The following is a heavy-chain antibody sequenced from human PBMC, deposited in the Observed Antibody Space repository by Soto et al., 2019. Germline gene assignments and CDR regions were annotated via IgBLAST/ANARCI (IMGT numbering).Heavy chain of an antibody. D-gene: IGHD2-2*01. CDR2: IKSKTDGGTT. Sequence: LRLSCAASGFTFSNAWMSWVRQAPGKGLEWVGRIKSKTDGGTTDYAAPVKGRFTISRDDSKNTLYLQMNSLKTEDTAVYYCTTDYASIVVVPAADYCYGMDVWGQGTTVTVSS. CDR3: TTDYASIVVVPAADYCYGMDV. CDR1: GFTFSNAW. V-gene: IGHV3-15*01. J-gene: IGHJ6*02.